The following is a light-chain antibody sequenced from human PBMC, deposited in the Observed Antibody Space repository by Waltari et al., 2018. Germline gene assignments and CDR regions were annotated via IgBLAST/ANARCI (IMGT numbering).Light chain of an antibody. CDR3: QQHGTSPFT. V-gene: IGKV3-20*01. CDR1: QSVSSSY. Sequence: EIVLTQSPGPLSLSPGERATLSCRASQSVSSSYLAWYQQKPGQAPRLLIYGASSRATGIPDRISGSGSGTDFTLTLSSLQKEDVAVYYCQQHGTSPFTFGQGTKVEIK. J-gene: IGKJ2*01. CDR2: GAS.